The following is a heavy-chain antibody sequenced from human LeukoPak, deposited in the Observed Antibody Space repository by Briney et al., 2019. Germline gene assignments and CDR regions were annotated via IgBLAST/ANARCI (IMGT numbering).Heavy chain of an antibody. CDR3: ARGVFSDV. Sequence: PSETLSLTCTVSGGSISSHYWSWIRQPLGKGLEWIGYIYYSGSTNYNPSLKSRVTISVDTSKNQFSLKLSSVTAADTAVYYCARGVFSDVWGTGTTVTVSS. V-gene: IGHV4-59*11. J-gene: IGHJ6*04. CDR1: GGSISSHY. CDR2: IYYSGST.